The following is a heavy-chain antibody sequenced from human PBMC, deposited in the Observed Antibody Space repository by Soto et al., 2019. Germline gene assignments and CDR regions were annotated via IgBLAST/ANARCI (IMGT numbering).Heavy chain of an antibody. V-gene: IGHV4-39*01. CDR2: IYYSGST. Sequence: PSETLSLTCTVFGGSISSSSYYWGWIRQPPGKGLEWIGSIYYSGSTYYNPSLKSRVTISVDTSKNQFSLKLSSVTAADTAVYYCASPKLGAVAFDYWGQGTLVTVSS. CDR3: ASPKLGAVAFDY. CDR1: GGSISSSSYY. D-gene: IGHD6-19*01. J-gene: IGHJ4*02.